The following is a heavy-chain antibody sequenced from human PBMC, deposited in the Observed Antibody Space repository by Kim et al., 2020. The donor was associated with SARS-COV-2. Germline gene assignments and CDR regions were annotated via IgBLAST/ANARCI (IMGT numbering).Heavy chain of an antibody. J-gene: IGHJ4*02. D-gene: IGHD3-10*01. V-gene: IGHV1-2*02. Sequence: NRRGTNYAQTFEGRVTITRDTTINTAYMELSRLRSDDTAVYYCARDRGDYWGQGTLVTVSS. CDR3: ARDRGDY. CDR2: NRRGT.